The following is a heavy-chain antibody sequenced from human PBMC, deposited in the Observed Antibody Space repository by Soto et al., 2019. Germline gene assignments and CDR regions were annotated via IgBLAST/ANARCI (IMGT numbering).Heavy chain of an antibody. J-gene: IGHJ5*02. D-gene: IGHD2-15*01. CDR3: ARGDVRVVASFDP. CDR1: GYTFTDYY. Sequence: QVQLVQSGAEVKKPGASVKVSCKASGYTFTDYYIHWVRQAPGQGLEWMGWINPNSGGTNYAQKFQGRVTMTRDTSISTAYMELSRLISDDTAVYYCARGDVRVVASFDPWGQGALVTASS. CDR2: INPNSGGT. V-gene: IGHV1-2*02.